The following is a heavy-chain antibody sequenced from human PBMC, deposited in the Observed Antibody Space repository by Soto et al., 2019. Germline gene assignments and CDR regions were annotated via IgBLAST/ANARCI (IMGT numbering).Heavy chain of an antibody. J-gene: IGHJ1*01. D-gene: IGHD2-15*01. CDR3: ERGEGVVVVAARFQH. V-gene: IGHV1-18*01. CDR1: GYTFTSYG. CDR2: ISAYNGNT. Sequence: QVQLVQSGAEVKKPGASVKVSCKASGYTFTSYGISWVRQAPGRVLEWLGWISAYNGNTNYAQKLQGRVTMTTDTTTSTAYRELGSLISDDTAVYYCERGEGVVVVAARFQHWGQGTLVTVSS.